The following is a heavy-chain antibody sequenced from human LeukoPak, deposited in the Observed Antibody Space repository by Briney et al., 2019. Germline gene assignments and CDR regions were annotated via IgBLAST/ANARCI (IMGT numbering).Heavy chain of an antibody. V-gene: IGHV4-4*02. D-gene: IGHD6-19*01. CDR3: ARGTGTAVY. CDR2: VYYSGST. J-gene: IGHJ4*02. Sequence: SGTLSLTCAVSGGSISSSNWWSWVRQPPGKGLEWIGYVYYSGSTNYNPSLKSRVTISVDTSKNQFSLKLSSVTAADTAVYYRARGTGTAVYWGQGTLVTVSS. CDR1: GGSISSSNW.